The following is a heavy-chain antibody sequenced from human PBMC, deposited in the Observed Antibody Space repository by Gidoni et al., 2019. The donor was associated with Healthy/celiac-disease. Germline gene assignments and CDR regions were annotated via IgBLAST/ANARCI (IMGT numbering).Heavy chain of an antibody. CDR1: GFTFGSLA. CDR3: AKGDDYVWGSYRPNWFDP. CDR2: ISGGGGST. J-gene: IGHJ5*02. D-gene: IGHD3-16*02. V-gene: IGHV3-23*04. Sequence: EVQLVESGGGLVQPGGSLRLTWAASGFTFGSLAMSWVRQAPGKGLEWVSAISGGGGSTYYADSVKGRFTISRDNSKNTLYLQMNSLRAEDTAVYYCAKGDDYVWGSYRPNWFDPWSQGTLVTVSS.